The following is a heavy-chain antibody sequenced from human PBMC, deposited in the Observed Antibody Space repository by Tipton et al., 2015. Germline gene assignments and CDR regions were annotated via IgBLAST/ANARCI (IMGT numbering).Heavy chain of an antibody. Sequence: SLRLSCAASGFFFTDYVVHWVRQPPGKGLEWVAAIYFDGSKSFHADSVSGRFTISRDNSNHTLYLHMGSLTVEDTGVYYCASGASSFDFWGRGTLVTVFS. J-gene: IGHJ3*01. D-gene: IGHD3-16*01. V-gene: IGHV3-33*03. CDR2: IYFDGSKS. CDR3: ASGASSFDF. CDR1: GFFFTDYV.